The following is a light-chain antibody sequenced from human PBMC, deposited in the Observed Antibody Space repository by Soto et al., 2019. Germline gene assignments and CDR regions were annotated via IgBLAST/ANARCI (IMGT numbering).Light chain of an antibody. V-gene: IGKV1-6*01. CDR1: ETITTY. J-gene: IGKJ4*01. CDR2: ATS. CDR3: LQDYSHPLP. Sequence: QMTQSKSSLSASVGDRVTITCRASETITTYLHWYQQRPGKAPKLLIYATSSLQSGVPSRFSGSGSGTDFTLTISSLQPEDFATYYCLQDYSHPLPFGGGTKVDIK.